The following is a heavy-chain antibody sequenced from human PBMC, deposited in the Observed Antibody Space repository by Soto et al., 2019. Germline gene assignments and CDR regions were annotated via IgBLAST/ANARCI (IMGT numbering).Heavy chain of an antibody. V-gene: IGHV1-69*13. D-gene: IGHD6-19*01. Sequence: SVKFASKGSFGTFSSYSISWVRPATGQGLEWMGGIIPIFGTANYAQKFQGRVTITADEAKSTSYMEPSSLRSEDTGVYYGAVDAGCYYYGMDVLGQGTTVTVSS. CDR1: FGTFSSYS. J-gene: IGHJ6*02. CDR2: IIPIFGTA. CDR3: AVDAGCYYYGMDV.